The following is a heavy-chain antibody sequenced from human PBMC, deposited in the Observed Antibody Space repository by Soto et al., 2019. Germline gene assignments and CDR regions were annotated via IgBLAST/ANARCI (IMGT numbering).Heavy chain of an antibody. CDR3: ARDLDIVVVPAAAYYYYGMDV. CDR1: GYTFTSYG. CDR2: ISAYNGNT. Sequence: ASVKVSCKASGYTFTSYGISWVRQAPGQGLEWMGWISAYNGNTNYAQKLQGRVTMTTDTSTSTAYMELRSLRSDDTAVYYCARDLDIVVVPAAAYYYYGMDVWGQGTTVTVSS. V-gene: IGHV1-18*04. J-gene: IGHJ6*02. D-gene: IGHD2-2*03.